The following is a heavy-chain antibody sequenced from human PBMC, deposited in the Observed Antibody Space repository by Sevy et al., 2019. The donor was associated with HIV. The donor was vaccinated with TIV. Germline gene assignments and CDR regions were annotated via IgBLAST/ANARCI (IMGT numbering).Heavy chain of an antibody. CDR1: GGSFSGYY. CDR2: INHSGST. D-gene: IGHD4-4*01. V-gene: IGHV4-34*01. J-gene: IGHJ5*02. Sequence: SETLSLTCAVYGGSFSGYYWGWIRQPPGKGLEWIGEINHSGSTNYNPSLKSRVTISVDTSKNQFSLKLSSVTAADTAVYYCARLQIDDYSKNWFDPWGQGTLVTVSS. CDR3: ARLQIDDYSKNWFDP.